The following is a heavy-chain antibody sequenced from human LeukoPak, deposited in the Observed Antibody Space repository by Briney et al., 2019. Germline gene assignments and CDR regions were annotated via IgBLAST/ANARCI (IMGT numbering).Heavy chain of an antibody. Sequence: PGGSLRLSCAASGFTLSSYAMSWVRQGPGKGLEWVSAISVSGNTYHADSVKGRFTISRDNSKNTLYLQMNSLRAEDTAVYYCAKRGYYYDSSGFMGFDYWGQGTLVTVSS. CDR3: AKRGYYYDSSGFMGFDY. CDR1: GFTLSSYA. CDR2: ISVSGNT. J-gene: IGHJ4*02. V-gene: IGHV3-23*01. D-gene: IGHD3-22*01.